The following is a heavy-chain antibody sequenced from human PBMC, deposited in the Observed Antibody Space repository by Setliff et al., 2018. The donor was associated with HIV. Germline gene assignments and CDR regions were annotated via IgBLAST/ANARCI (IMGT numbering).Heavy chain of an antibody. D-gene: IGHD4-17*01. Sequence: SETLSLTCTVSGDSINSGTYYWSWIRQSPGRELEWIGYIYSTGSTHYNPSLQSRVSISMHASKNKFSLKVTSVTSADTAVYYCAKGAGFYGDYTFDYWGQGNLVTVSS. CDR3: AKGAGFYGDYTFDY. J-gene: IGHJ4*02. V-gene: IGHV4-61*01. CDR1: GDSINSGTYY. CDR2: IYSTGST.